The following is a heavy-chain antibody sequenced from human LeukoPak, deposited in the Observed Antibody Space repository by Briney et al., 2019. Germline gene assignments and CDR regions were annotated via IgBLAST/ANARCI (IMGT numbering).Heavy chain of an antibody. Sequence: GGSLRLSCAASGFTFSSYGIHWVRQAPGKGLEWVAVISYDGSNKYYADSVKGRFTISRDNSKNTLYLQMNSLRAEDTAVYYCAKSGYSYGYRSVDYWGQGTLVTVSS. CDR1: GFTFSSYG. D-gene: IGHD5-18*01. CDR2: ISYDGSNK. V-gene: IGHV3-30*18. J-gene: IGHJ4*02. CDR3: AKSGYSYGYRSVDY.